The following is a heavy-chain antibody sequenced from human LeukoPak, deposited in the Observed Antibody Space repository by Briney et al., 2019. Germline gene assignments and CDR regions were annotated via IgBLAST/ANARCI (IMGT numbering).Heavy chain of an antibody. V-gene: IGHV4-59*01. CDR1: GGSISSYY. Sequence: SETLSLTCTVSGGSISSYYWSWIRQPPGKGLEWIGYIYYSGSTYNPSLKSRVTISVDTSKNQFSLKLSSVTAADTAVYYCASTEYYFGSVDWGQGTLVTVSS. CDR2: IYYSGST. CDR3: ASTEYYFGSVD. D-gene: IGHD3-10*01. J-gene: IGHJ4*02.